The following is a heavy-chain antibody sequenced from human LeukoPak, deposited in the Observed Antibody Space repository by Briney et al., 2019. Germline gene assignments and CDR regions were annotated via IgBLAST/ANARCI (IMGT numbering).Heavy chain of an antibody. CDR2: ISGDGGGT. J-gene: IGHJ2*01. Sequence: GGSLRLSCAASGFTFDDYAMHWVRQTPGKGLEWVSLISGDGGGTYYADSLKGRFTISRDNSDNSLYLQMNSLRAEDTALYYCAKGPGYCTSSSCYSTWYFDLWGRGTLVTVSS. CDR1: GFTFDDYA. CDR3: AKGPGYCTSSSCYSTWYFDL. D-gene: IGHD2-2*01. V-gene: IGHV3-43*02.